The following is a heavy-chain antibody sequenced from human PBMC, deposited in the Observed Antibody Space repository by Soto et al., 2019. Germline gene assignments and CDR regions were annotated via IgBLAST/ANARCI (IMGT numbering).Heavy chain of an antibody. CDR2: ISGSGVST. J-gene: IGHJ4*02. CDR3: AKDMAAVAGTPATY. V-gene: IGHV3-23*01. D-gene: IGHD6-19*01. CDR1: GFTFSSYA. Sequence: EVQLLESGGGLVQPGGSLRLSCAASGFTFSSYAMSSVRQAPGKGLEWVSAISGSGVSTYYADSVKGRFTISRDNSKNTLYLQMNSLRAEDTAVYYWAKDMAAVAGTPATYWGQGTLVTVSS.